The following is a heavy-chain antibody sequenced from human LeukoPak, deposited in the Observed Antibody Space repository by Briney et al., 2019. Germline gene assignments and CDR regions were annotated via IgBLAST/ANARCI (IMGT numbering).Heavy chain of an antibody. CDR2: INPSGDPT. D-gene: IGHD3-22*01. V-gene: IGHV1-46*01. CDR1: GYTFTSYY. CDR3: ARSSGYYSSLFYMHV. J-gene: IGHJ6*03. Sequence: ASVRVSCKASGYTFTSYYMHWVRQAPGQGLEWVGIINPSGDPTTYAQKFQGRVTMTSDMSTSTVYMELSSLRSEDTAVYYCARSSGYYSSLFYMHVWGKGTTVTVSS.